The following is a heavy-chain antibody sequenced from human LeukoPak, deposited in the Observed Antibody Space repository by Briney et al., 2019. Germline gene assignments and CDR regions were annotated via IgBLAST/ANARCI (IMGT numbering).Heavy chain of an antibody. D-gene: IGHD3-22*01. CDR2: IIPILGIA. V-gene: IGHV1-69*04. J-gene: IGHJ4*02. CDR1: GGTFSSYA. CDR3: AGDIRLLPTGY. Sequence: GASVKVSCKASGGTFSSYAISWVRQAPGQGLEWMGRIIPILGIANYAQKFQGRVTITADKSTSTAYMELSSLRSEDTAVYYCAGDIRLLPTGYWGQGTLVTVSS.